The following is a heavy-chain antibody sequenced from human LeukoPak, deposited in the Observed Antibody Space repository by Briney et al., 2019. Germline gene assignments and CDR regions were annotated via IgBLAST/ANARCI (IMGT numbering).Heavy chain of an antibody. CDR2: ISSSSSTI. CDR1: GFTFSSYS. Sequence: GGSLRLSCAASGFTFSSYSMNWVRQAPGKGLEWVSYISSSSSTIYYADSVKGRFTISRDNAKNSLYLQMNSLRAEDTAVYYCARSGSGSYGFYYYYYYMDVWGKGTTVTISS. V-gene: IGHV3-48*04. CDR3: ARSGSGSYGFYYYYYYMDV. D-gene: IGHD3-10*01. J-gene: IGHJ6*03.